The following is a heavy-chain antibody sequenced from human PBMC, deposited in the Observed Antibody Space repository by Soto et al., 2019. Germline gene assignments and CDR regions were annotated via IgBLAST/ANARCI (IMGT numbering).Heavy chain of an antibody. CDR1: GFSVTTNGVN. J-gene: IGHJ4*02. Sequence: QITLKESGPTLVKPTQTLTLTCTFSGFSVTTNGVNVGWVRQPPGKALEWLALIYWDDDKRYSPSLNNRPTITRDTSKSQVVLTVTNMDPLDTATYYCAHSRHSYLFDYWGQGALVTVSS. CDR2: IYWDDDK. CDR3: AHSRHSYLFDY. V-gene: IGHV2-5*02. D-gene: IGHD1-26*01.